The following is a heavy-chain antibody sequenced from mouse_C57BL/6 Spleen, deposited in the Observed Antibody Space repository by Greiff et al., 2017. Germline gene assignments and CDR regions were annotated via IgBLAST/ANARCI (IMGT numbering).Heavy chain of an antibody. CDR3: ARGGYGSPAY. CDR1: GYTFTSYW. D-gene: IGHD1-1*01. Sequence: QVQLQQSGAELVRPGSSVKLSCKASGYTFTSYWMHWVKQRPIQGLEWIGNIDPSDSETHYNQKFKDKATLTVDKYSSTAYMQLSSLTSEDSAVYYCARGGYGSPAYWGQGTLVTVSA. V-gene: IGHV1-52*01. J-gene: IGHJ3*01. CDR2: IDPSDSET.